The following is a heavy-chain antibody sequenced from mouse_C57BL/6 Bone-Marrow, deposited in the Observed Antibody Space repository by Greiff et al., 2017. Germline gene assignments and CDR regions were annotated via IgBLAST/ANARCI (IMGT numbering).Heavy chain of an antibody. CDR3: ARGYGSSLDY. J-gene: IGHJ2*01. Sequence: QVQLQQPGAELVKPGASVKMSCKASGYTFTSYWITWVKQRPGQGLEWIGDIYPGSGSTNYNEKFKSKATLTVATSSSTAYMQLSSLTSEDSAVYYCARGYGSSLDYWGQGTTLTVSS. V-gene: IGHV1-55*01. CDR1: GYTFTSYW. CDR2: IYPGSGST. D-gene: IGHD1-1*01.